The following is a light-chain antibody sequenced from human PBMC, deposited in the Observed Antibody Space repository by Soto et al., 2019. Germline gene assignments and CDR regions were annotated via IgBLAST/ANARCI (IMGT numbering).Light chain of an antibody. CDR3: QQYYSTPPVT. Sequence: DPLAVSLGEEATINSKSSQSVLYSSNNKNYLAWYQQKPGQPPKLLIYWASTRESGVPDRFSGSGAGTDFTLTISSLQAEDVAVYYCQQYYSTPPVTFGGGTKVDIK. V-gene: IGKV4-1*01. CDR2: WAS. CDR1: QSVLYSSNNKNY. J-gene: IGKJ4*01.